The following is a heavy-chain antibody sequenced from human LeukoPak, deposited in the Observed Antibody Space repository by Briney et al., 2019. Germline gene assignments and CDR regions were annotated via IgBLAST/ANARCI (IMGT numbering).Heavy chain of an antibody. J-gene: IGHJ4*02. V-gene: IGHV3-7*01. CDR3: ARDPDSSSFDY. D-gene: IGHD6-13*01. CDR2: IKYDGTVK. Sequence: PGGSLRLSCTASGFNFRTSWMSWVRQSPGKGLEVLANIKYDGTVKNYVDSVKGRFTISRDNPKNSLYLQMDSLRAEDTAVYYCARDPDSSSFDYWGQGALVTVSS. CDR1: GFNFRTSW.